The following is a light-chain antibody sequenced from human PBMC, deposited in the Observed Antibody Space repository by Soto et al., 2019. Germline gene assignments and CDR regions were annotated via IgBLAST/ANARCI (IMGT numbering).Light chain of an antibody. CDR2: DAS. Sequence: EVVFTQSPATLSVSPGERATLSCRASQSISSNLAWYQQRPGQAPRLLIYDASTRATGIPARFSGSGSGTDFTLTTSRLEPEDFAVYYCQQYGSSPRTFGQGTKVDIK. CDR3: QQYGSSPRT. J-gene: IGKJ1*01. CDR1: QSISSN. V-gene: IGKV3-20*01.